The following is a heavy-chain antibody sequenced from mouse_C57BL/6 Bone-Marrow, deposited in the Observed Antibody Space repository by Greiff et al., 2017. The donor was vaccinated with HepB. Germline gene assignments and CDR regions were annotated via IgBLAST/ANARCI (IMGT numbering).Heavy chain of an antibody. V-gene: IGHV1-4*01. D-gene: IGHD1-1*01. J-gene: IGHJ1*03. Sequence: VKVVESGAELARPGASVKMSCKASGYTFTRYTMHWVNPRPGQGLEWIGYINPSSGYTKYNQKFKDKATLTADQSSSTSYMQLSSLTSEDSAVDYCAREEEDYYGSREYFDVWGTGTTVTVSS. CDR3: AREEEDYYGSREYFDV. CDR2: INPSSGYT. CDR1: GYTFTRYT.